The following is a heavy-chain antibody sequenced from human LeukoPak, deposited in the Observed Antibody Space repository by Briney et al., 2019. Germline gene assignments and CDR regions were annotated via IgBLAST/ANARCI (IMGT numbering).Heavy chain of an antibody. J-gene: IGHJ4*02. CDR2: ISDSGGST. Sequence: GGSLRLSCAASGFTFSNYWMHWVRQAPGKGLEWVSVISDSGGSTYYADSVQGRFTISRDNSKNTLYLQMNSLRADDTATYYCAKDRLRRAFDYWGQGTLVTVSS. CDR1: GFTFSNYW. V-gene: IGHV3-23*01. D-gene: IGHD4-17*01. CDR3: AKDRLRRAFDY.